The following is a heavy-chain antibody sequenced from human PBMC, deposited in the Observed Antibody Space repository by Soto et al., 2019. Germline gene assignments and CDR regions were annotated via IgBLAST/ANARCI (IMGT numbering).Heavy chain of an antibody. D-gene: IGHD6-6*01. Sequence: EVQLVESGGGLVQPGGSLRLSCAASGFTLTNYWMHWVRQAPGKGLVWVSRINSNGRSITYADSVKGRFTISRDNATNTLYLHMNSLRVEDTAVYYCARGGAARAYYYYGMDVWGQGTTVTVSS. CDR2: INSNGRSI. J-gene: IGHJ6*02. V-gene: IGHV3-74*01. CDR3: ARGGAARAYYYYGMDV. CDR1: GFTLTNYW.